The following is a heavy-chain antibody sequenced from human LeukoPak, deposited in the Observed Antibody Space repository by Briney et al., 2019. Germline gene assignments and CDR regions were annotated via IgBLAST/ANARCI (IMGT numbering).Heavy chain of an antibody. V-gene: IGHV3-23*01. CDR3: AKDQARRYSGSYLFDY. CDR1: GFTFSSYA. Sequence: GGSLRLSCAASGFTFSSYAMSWVRQAPGKGLEWVSAISGSGGSTYYADSVKGRFTISRDNSKNTLYLQMNSLRAEDTAVYYCAKDQARRYSGSYLFDYWGQGTLVTVSS. J-gene: IGHJ4*02. CDR2: ISGSGGST. D-gene: IGHD1-26*01.